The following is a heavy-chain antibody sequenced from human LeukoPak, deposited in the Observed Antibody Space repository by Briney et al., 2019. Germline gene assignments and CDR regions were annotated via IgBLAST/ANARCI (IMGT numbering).Heavy chain of an antibody. Sequence: GGSLRLSCAASGFTFDDYAMHWVRQAPGKGLEWVSLISGDGGSTYYADSVRGRFTISRDNSKNSLYLQMNSLRTEDTALYYCAKDQRSGYEFDYWGQGTLVTVSS. CDR3: AKDQRSGYEFDY. J-gene: IGHJ4*02. D-gene: IGHD5-12*01. CDR2: ISGDGGST. CDR1: GFTFDDYA. V-gene: IGHV3-43*02.